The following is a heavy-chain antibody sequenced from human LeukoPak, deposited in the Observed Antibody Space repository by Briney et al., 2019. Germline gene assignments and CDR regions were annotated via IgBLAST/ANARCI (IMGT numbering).Heavy chain of an antibody. CDR2: ISGSGDGT. V-gene: IGHV3-23*01. CDR3: AKEPSYCTNGVCYSRVFDR. J-gene: IGHJ5*02. CDR1: GYTFSSYA. Sequence: GGSLRLSCAASGYTFSSYAMSWVRHAPGEGLEWVSAISGSGDGTYYAESVKGRFTISRDNSKNTLYLQMSGLRAEDTAVYYCAKEPSYCTNGVCYSRVFDRCGQGTLVTVSS. D-gene: IGHD2-8*01.